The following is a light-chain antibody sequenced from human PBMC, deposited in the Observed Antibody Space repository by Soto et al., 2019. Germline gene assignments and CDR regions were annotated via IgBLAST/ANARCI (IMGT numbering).Light chain of an antibody. CDR3: ETWDSNTWV. V-gene: IGLV4-60*02. CDR2: LEGSGSY. J-gene: IGLJ3*02. Sequence: QSVLTQSSSASASLGSSVKLTCTLSSGHSSYIIAWHQQQPGKAPRYLMKLEGSGSYNKGSGVPDRLSGSSSGADRYLTISNLQFEDEDDYYCETWDSNTWVFGGGTKVTVL. CDR1: SGHSSYI.